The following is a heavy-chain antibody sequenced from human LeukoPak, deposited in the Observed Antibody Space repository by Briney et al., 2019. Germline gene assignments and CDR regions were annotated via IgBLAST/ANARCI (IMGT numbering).Heavy chain of an antibody. Sequence: ASVKVSCKVSEYTLTGLSVHWVRLAPGKGLEWMGGFDPEDVDTIYAQKFEGRVTMTEDTSTDTAYLELSSLRSEDTAVYYCATILLSKKRYYDFWTCAFDFWGQGTLVTVSS. CDR1: EYTLTGLS. CDR2: FDPEDVDT. D-gene: IGHD3-3*01. J-gene: IGHJ3*01. V-gene: IGHV1-24*01. CDR3: ATILLSKKRYYDFWTCAFDF.